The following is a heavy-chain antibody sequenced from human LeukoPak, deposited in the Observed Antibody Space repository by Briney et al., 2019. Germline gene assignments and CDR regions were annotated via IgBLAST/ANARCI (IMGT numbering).Heavy chain of an antibody. V-gene: IGHV3-30-3*01. CDR2: ISSDGNNK. J-gene: IGHJ3*02. CDR1: GFTFTNYA. CDR3: ARETEETTDAFDI. Sequence: GGSLRLSCAASGFTFTNYAMHWVRQAPGKGLEWVAVISSDGNNKYYADSVKGRFTISRDNSKNTLYLQMNSLRAEDTAVFYCARETEETTDAFDIWGQGTTVTVSS. D-gene: IGHD1-7*01.